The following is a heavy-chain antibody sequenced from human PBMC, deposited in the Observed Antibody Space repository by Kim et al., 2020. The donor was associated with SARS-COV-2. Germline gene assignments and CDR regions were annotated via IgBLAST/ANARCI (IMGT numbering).Heavy chain of an antibody. CDR2: IDYSGTT. J-gene: IGHJ2*01. CDR1: GRSINSYSYY. V-gene: IGHV4-39*01. Sequence: SETLSLTCSVSGRSINSYSYYWGWIRQPPGKGLQYLGSIDYSGTTYYNPSLQSRVTISADSSRTQFSLKLNSVTDADTAVYYCARLTIVGATYANWYFDL. D-gene: IGHD1-26*01. CDR3: ARLTIVGATYANWYFDL.